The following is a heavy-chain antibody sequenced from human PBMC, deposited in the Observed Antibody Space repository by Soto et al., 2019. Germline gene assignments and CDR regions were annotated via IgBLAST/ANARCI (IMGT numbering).Heavy chain of an antibody. V-gene: IGHV3-15*01. Sequence: EVQLVESGGGLVKPGGSLRLSCAASGFTFSNAWMSWVRQAPGKGLEWVGRIKSKTDGGTTDYAAPVKGRFTISRDDSKNTLYLQMNSLKNEDTAVYYCTTDGLLRYFDWLPPAEYFQHWGQGTLVTVSS. D-gene: IGHD3-9*01. CDR2: IKSKTDGGTT. CDR1: GFTFSNAW. J-gene: IGHJ1*01. CDR3: TTDGLLRYFDWLPPAEYFQH.